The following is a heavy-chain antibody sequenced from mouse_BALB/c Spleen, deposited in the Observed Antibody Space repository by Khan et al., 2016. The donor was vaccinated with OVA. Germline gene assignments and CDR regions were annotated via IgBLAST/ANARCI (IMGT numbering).Heavy chain of an antibody. V-gene: IGHV1S29*02. CDR3: VRSGYGSFAF. CDR2: FFPNSGGS. Sequence: VQLKQSGPEVVKPGASVQISCKASGYTFTDYNMDWVKQSHGKSLEWIGYFFPNSGGSGYNQKFKTKATLTVDISSSTAYMDLHSLTSEDSASYYCVRSGYGSFAFWGQGTLVTVSA. J-gene: IGHJ3*01. CDR1: GYTFTDYN. D-gene: IGHD1-2*01.